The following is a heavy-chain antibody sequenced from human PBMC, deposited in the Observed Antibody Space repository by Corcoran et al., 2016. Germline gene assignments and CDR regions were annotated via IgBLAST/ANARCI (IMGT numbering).Heavy chain of an antibody. D-gene: IGHD3-22*01. CDR1: GYSFTSYW. J-gene: IGHJ5*02. CDR3: ARAGTDYYDSKNWFDP. V-gene: IGHV5-10-1*03. Sequence: EVQLVQSGAEVKKPGESLRISCKGSGYSFTSYWISWVRQMPGKGLEWMGRIDPSDSYTNYSPSFQGHVTISADKSISTAYRQWSSLKASDTAMYYCARAGTDYYDSKNWFDPWGQGTLVTVSS. CDR2: IDPSDSYT.